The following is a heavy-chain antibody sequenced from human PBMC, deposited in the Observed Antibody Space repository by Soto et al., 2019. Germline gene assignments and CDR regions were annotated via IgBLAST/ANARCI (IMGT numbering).Heavy chain of an antibody. CDR2: ISSDGDIT. CDR3: VKVSTFYDILTGYYSTNFFDP. J-gene: IGHJ5*02. CDR1: GFTFSEYS. D-gene: IGHD3-9*01. V-gene: IGHV3-64D*06. Sequence: GGSLRLSCSASGFTFSEYSMHWVRQAPGKGLQYVSTISSDGDITYYADSVKGRFTISRDNSKNTLYLQMNSLRPEDTDVYYCVKVSTFYDILTGYYSTNFFDPWGQGTLVTVSS.